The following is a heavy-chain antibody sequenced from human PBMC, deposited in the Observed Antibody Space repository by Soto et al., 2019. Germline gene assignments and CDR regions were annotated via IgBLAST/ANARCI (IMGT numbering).Heavy chain of an antibody. V-gene: IGHV4-30-2*01. Sequence: SETLSLTCAVSGGSTSSGGYAWSWIRHPPGQGLKWIGYIYHSGTTYDHKSLKSRVTISEDRSKNPFSLKLSSVTVADTAAYYCAGICSSNNCYTELDYWGQGTLVTVSS. CDR2: IYHSGTT. CDR3: AGICSSNNCYTELDY. J-gene: IGHJ4*02. CDR1: GGSTSSGGYA. D-gene: IGHD2-2*02.